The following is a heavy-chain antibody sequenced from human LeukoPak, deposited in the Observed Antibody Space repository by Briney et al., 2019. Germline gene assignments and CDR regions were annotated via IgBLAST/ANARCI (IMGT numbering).Heavy chain of an antibody. Sequence: GESLKISCKGSGYSFTSYWIGWVRQMPGKGLEWMGIINLGDSDTKYSPSFQGQVTISLDKSISTAYLQWRSLKASDTAMYYCARLPAPSTVVTPFMAFDIWGQGTMVTVSS. CDR1: GYSFTSYW. CDR3: ARLPAPSTVVTPFMAFDI. CDR2: INLGDSDT. D-gene: IGHD4-23*01. J-gene: IGHJ3*02. V-gene: IGHV5-51*01.